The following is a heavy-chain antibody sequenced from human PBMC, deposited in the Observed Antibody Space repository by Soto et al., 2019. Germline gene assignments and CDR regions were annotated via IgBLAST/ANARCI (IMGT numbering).Heavy chain of an antibody. J-gene: IGHJ4*02. CDR1: GFTFSSHW. CDR2: INSDGSST. D-gene: IGHD5-18*01. Sequence: EVQLVESGGSLVQPGGSLRLSCAASGFTFSSHWMHWVRQAPGKGLVWVSRINSDGSSTNYADSVKGRFTFSRDNAKNTLYLQMNSLRAEDTAIYYCARDEGYGYGVDYWGQGTLVTVSS. V-gene: IGHV3-74*01. CDR3: ARDEGYGYGVDY.